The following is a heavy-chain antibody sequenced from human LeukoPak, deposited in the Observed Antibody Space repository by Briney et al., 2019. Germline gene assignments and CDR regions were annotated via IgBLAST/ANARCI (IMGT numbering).Heavy chain of an antibody. D-gene: IGHD3-22*01. CDR2: ISYDGSNK. V-gene: IGHV3-30-3*01. Sequence: GGSLRLSCTASGFTFSSYAMHWVRQAPGKGLEWVAVISYDGSNKYYADSVKGRFTISRDNSKNTLYLQMNSLRAEDTAVYYCARDSGQEFYYDSSGYYPDYWGQGTLVTVSS. J-gene: IGHJ4*02. CDR1: GFTFSSYA. CDR3: ARDSGQEFYYDSSGYYPDY.